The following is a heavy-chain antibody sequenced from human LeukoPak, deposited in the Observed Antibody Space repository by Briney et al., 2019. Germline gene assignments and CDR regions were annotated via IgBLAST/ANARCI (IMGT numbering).Heavy chain of an antibody. CDR1: GGSISSGGYY. Sequence: SQTLSLTCTVSGGSISSGGYYWSWIRQHPGKGLEWIGYIYYSGSTYYNPSLKSRVTISVDTSKNQFSLKLSSVTAADTAVYYCARFVHLTGYQNNFVGFDYWGQGTLVTVSS. CDR3: ARFVHLTGYQNNFVGFDY. J-gene: IGHJ4*02. D-gene: IGHD3-9*01. V-gene: IGHV4-31*03. CDR2: IYYSGST.